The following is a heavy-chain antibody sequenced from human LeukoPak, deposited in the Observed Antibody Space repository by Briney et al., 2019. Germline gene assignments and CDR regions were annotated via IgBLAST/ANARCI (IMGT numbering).Heavy chain of an antibody. V-gene: IGHV3-43*01. CDR3: AKSAARLVSDYYYYMDV. Sequence: GGSLRLSCAASGFTFDDYTMHWVRQAPGKGLEWVSLISWDGVSTYSADSVKGRFTISRDNSKNSLYLQMNSLITEDTALYYCAKSAARLVSDYYYYMDVWAKGPRSPSP. D-gene: IGHD6-6*01. CDR1: GFTFDDYT. J-gene: IGHJ6*03. CDR2: ISWDGVST.